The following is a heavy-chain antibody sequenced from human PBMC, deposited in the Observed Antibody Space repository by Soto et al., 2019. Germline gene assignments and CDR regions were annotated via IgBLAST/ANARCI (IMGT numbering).Heavy chain of an antibody. V-gene: IGHV4-39*02. CDR3: TRLLTPYDVPGPNWIGP. CDR2: INYRWTT. Sequence: SETLSLTCTVSVDSINQGGHYFGWIRQPPGRGLEWIGGINYRWTTFYNPSRRSRVTMSIDTSKNFFSLQLTSVSAADTALQYCTRLLTPYDVPGPNWIGPWGQGTKLTVPS. J-gene: IGHJ5*02. D-gene: IGHD5-12*01. CDR1: VDSINQGGHY.